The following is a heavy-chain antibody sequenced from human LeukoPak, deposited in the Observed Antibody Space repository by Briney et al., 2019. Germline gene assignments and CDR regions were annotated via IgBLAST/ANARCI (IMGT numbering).Heavy chain of an antibody. CDR2: ISGSGGTT. CDR3: AKRSSSWYKDDFDY. CDR1: GFTFNTYA. V-gene: IGHV3-23*01. Sequence: GGSLRLSCAASGFTFNTYAMSWVRQAPGKGLEWVSGISGSGGTTYNGDSVRGRFTIYRDSSKNTLYLQMNSLRAEDTAVYYCAKRSSSWYKDDFDYWGQGTLVTVSS. J-gene: IGHJ4*02. D-gene: IGHD6-13*01.